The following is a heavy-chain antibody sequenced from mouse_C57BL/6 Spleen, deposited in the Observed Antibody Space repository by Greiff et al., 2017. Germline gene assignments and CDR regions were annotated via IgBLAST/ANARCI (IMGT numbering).Heavy chain of an antibody. J-gene: IGHJ2*01. Sequence: QVQLQQPGAELVKPGASVKLSCKASGYTFTSYWMHWVKQRPGQGLEWIGMIHPNSGSTNYNEKFKSKATLTVDKSSSTAYMQLISLTSEDSAVYYWASGTFVAPLDYGGQGSIL. CDR3: ASGTFVAPLDY. V-gene: IGHV1-64*01. D-gene: IGHD4-1*01. CDR2: IHPNSGST. CDR1: GYTFTSYW.